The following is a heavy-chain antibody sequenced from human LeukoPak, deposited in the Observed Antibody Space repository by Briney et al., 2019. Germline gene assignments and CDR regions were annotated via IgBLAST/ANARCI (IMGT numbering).Heavy chain of an antibody. CDR1: GFTFSSYS. J-gene: IGHJ4*02. D-gene: IGHD3-22*01. CDR2: ISSSSSYI. V-gene: IGHV3-21*01. CDR3: AKSADYYDSSGYYFDY. Sequence: PGGSLRLSCAASGFTFSSYSMNWVRQAPGKGLEWVSSISSSSSYIYYADSLKGRFTISRDNAKKSVYLQMNSLRAEDTAVYYCAKSADYYDSSGYYFDYWGQGTLVTVSS.